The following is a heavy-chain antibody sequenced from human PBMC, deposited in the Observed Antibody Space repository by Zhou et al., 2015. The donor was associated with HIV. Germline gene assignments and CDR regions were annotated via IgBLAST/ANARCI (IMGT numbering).Heavy chain of an antibody. CDR3: ASPWGENYYGSGSYYTKSYYYGMDV. D-gene: IGHD3-10*01. Sequence: QVQLVQSGAEVKKPGSSVKVSCKASGGTFSSYAISWVRQAPGQGLEWMGGIIPIFGTANYAQKFQGRVTITADESTSTAYMELSSLRSEDTAVYYCASPWGENYYGSGSYYTKSYYYGMDVWGQGTTVTVSS. CDR1: GGTFSSYA. CDR2: IIPIFGTA. V-gene: IGHV1-69*01. J-gene: IGHJ6*02.